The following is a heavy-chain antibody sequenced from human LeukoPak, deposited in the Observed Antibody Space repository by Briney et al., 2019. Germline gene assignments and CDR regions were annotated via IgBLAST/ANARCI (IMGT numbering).Heavy chain of an antibody. Sequence: GESLKISCKGSGYNFTNFWIGWVRQMPGTGLEWMGIIYPGDSDTRYSPSFQGQVTISADKSISTAYLQWSSLKASDTAIYYCARLGYYYDSSGYADYWGQGTLVTVSS. CDR1: GYNFTNFW. CDR2: IYPGDSDT. D-gene: IGHD3-22*01. V-gene: IGHV5-51*01. CDR3: ARLGYYYDSSGYADY. J-gene: IGHJ4*02.